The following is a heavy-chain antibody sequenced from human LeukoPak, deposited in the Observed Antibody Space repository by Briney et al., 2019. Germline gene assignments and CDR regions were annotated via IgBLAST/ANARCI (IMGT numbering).Heavy chain of an antibody. CDR1: GFTFSSYS. CDR3: ARDSVGCSGGSCYARWFDP. V-gene: IGHV3-21*01. J-gene: IGHJ5*02. Sequence: GGSLRLSCAASGFTFSSYSMNWVRQAPGKGLEWVSSISSSSSYIYYADSVKGRFTISRDNAKNSLHLQMNSLRAEDTAVYYCARDSVGCSGGSCYARWFDPWGQGTLVTVSS. CDR2: ISSSSSYI. D-gene: IGHD2-15*01.